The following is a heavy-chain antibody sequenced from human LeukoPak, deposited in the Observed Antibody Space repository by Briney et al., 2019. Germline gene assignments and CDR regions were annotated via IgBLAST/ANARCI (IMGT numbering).Heavy chain of an antibody. Sequence: TGGPLRLSCAPSGFTFSGFWMSWVRQAPTKGLEWVANIKYDGSDKRYVDSVKGRFTVSRDNANNSLYLQMNSLRAEDTAVYYCVRGGGSFDSWGQGTLVTVSS. D-gene: IGHD3-16*01. J-gene: IGHJ4*02. V-gene: IGHV3-7*04. CDR2: IKYDGSDK. CDR3: VRGGGSFDS. CDR1: GFTFSGFW.